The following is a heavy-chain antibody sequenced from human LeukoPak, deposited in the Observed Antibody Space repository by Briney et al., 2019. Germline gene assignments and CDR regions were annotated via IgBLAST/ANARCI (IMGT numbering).Heavy chain of an antibody. Sequence: SETLSLTCSVSGDSVTSSYWNWIRQTPGKGLEWIGYVSFDGTTNYTPPPRSRLNLSVDTAKNDISLILTSVTAADTAIYYCARLDCLVEGCYNHWGRGTLVTVSS. CDR3: ARLDCLVEGCYNH. J-gene: IGHJ4*02. CDR1: GDSVTSSY. D-gene: IGHD2-15*01. V-gene: IGHV4-59*08. CDR2: VSFDGTT.